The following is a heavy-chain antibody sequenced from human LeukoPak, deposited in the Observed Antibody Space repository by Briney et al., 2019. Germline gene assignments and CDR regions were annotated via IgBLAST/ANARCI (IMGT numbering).Heavy chain of an antibody. J-gene: IGHJ6*04. CDR1: DASMTYYH. Sequence: PSETLSLTCSVSDASMTYYHWTWIRQSAGAGLEWIGRIFHSGSVLSRGDTEYNPAFKSRVAISLHASKRQFSLSLNSLTAADTATYFCARGTGEGTSWNPLATYYLDVWGKGLTVFVSS. D-gene: IGHD3-10*01. CDR2: IFHSGSVLSRGDT. CDR3: ARGTGEGTSWNPLATYYLDV. V-gene: IGHV4-4*07.